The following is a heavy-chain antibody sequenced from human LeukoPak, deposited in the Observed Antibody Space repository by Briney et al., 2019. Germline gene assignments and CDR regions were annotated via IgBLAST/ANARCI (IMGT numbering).Heavy chain of an antibody. V-gene: IGHV4-39*07. CDR3: ARVATKKDDAFDI. Sequence: SETLSLTCTVSGGSISSSSYYWVWIRQPPGKGLEWIGYIYHSGSTYYNPSLKSRVTISVDRSKNQFSLKLSSVTAADTAVYYCARVATKKDDAFDIWGQGTMVTVSS. CDR1: GGSISSSSYY. J-gene: IGHJ3*02. D-gene: IGHD5-12*01. CDR2: IYHSGST.